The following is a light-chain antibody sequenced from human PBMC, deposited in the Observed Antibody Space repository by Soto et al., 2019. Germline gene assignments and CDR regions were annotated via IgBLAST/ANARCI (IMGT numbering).Light chain of an antibody. Sequence: EIVMTQSPATLSVSPGERATLSCRASQSVSSNLAWYQQKPGQAPRLLIYGASTRATGIPARFSGSGSGTQSTPTISSMQSEECEVYYCQQYNNWLWTFGQGNKVDIK. J-gene: IGKJ1*01. V-gene: IGKV3-15*01. CDR2: GAS. CDR3: QQYNNWLWT. CDR1: QSVSSN.